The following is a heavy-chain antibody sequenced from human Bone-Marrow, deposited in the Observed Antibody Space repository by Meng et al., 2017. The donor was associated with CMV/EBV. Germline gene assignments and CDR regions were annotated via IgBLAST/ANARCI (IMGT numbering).Heavy chain of an antibody. CDR3: GSQEGGY. V-gene: IGHV3-21*06. CDR2: ISTSSSYI. Sequence: GASLKISCVGSGFTFSPYSMNWVRQAPGKGLEWVSSISTSSSYIHYADSVTGRFTISRDNAKNTLYLQMNSLRAEDTAVYYCGSQEGGYWGQGTLVTVSS. D-gene: IGHD3-16*01. J-gene: IGHJ4*02. CDR1: GFTFSPYS.